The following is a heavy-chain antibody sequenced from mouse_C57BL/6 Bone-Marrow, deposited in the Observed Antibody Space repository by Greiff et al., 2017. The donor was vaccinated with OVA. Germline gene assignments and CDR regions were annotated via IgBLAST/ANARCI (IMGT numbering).Heavy chain of an antibody. CDR1: GYSITSGYY. Sequence: EVQLVESGPGLVKPSQSLSLTCSVTGYSITSGYYWNWIRQFPGNKLEWMGYISYDGSNNYNPSLKNRISITRDTSKNQFFLKLNSVTTEDTATYYCARDRYYYGSSYVTYWGQGTLVTVSA. CDR2: ISYDGSN. D-gene: IGHD1-1*01. CDR3: ARDRYYYGSSYVTY. V-gene: IGHV3-6*01. J-gene: IGHJ3*01.